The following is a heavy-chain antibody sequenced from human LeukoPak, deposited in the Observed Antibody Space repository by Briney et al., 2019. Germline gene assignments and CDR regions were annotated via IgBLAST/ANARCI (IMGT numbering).Heavy chain of an antibody. J-gene: IGHJ4*02. Sequence: PPETLSLTCTVSGGSISSYYWSWLRQPPGKGLEWTAYRHHSGSSNYNPSLESRVTVSVDTSNNQFSLRVTSVTAADTAVYYCARVVGSGWNYSDSWGQGTLVTVSS. D-gene: IGHD6-19*01. CDR2: RHHSGSS. CDR1: GGSISSYY. V-gene: IGHV4-59*01. CDR3: ARVVGSGWNYSDS.